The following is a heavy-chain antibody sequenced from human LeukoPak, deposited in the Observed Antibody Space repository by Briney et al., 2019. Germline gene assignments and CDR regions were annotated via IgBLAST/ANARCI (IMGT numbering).Heavy chain of an antibody. CDR2: ISGSGGST. Sequence: GGSLRLSCAASGFTFSSYAMGWVRQAPGKGLEWVSAISGSGGSTYYADSVKGRFTISRDNSKNTLHLQMNSLRAEDTAVYYCAKDSSSSGFSAACNFDYWGQGTLVAVSS. CDR1: GFTFSSYA. V-gene: IGHV3-23*01. D-gene: IGHD6-19*01. J-gene: IGHJ4*02. CDR3: AKDSSSSGFSAACNFDY.